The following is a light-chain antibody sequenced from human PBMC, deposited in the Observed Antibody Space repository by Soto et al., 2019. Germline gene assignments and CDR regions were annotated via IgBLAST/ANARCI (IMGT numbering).Light chain of an antibody. CDR2: LAS. J-gene: IGKJ4*01. CDR3: QQVNSYPLT. Sequence: DIQLTQSPSFLSASVGDRVTITCRASQGFSRNLAWYQLKPGKAPKALIYLASTLQSGVPSRFSGSGSGTEFIRTISSLQPEESATYFCQQVNSYPLTFGGGTKVDIK. CDR1: QGFSRN. V-gene: IGKV1-9*01.